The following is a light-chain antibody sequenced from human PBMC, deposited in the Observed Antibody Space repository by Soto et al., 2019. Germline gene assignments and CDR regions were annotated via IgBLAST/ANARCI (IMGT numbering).Light chain of an antibody. Sequence: QSVLAQPPSASGTRGQRVTISCSGSSSNIGSNTVNWYQQLPGTAPKLLIYSNNQRPSGVPDRFSGSKSGTSASLAISGLQSEDEADYYCAAWDDSLNALVFGGGTKLTVL. J-gene: IGLJ2*01. CDR3: AAWDDSLNALV. V-gene: IGLV1-44*01. CDR1: SSNIGSNT. CDR2: SNN.